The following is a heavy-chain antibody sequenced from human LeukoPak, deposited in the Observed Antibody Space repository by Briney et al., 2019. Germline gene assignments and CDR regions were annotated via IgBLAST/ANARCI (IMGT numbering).Heavy chain of an antibody. J-gene: IGHJ6*03. V-gene: IGHV4-34*01. CDR2: INHSGST. Sequence: SETLSLTCAVYGGSFSGYYWSWIRLPPGKGLEWIGEINHSGSTNYNPSLKSRVTISVDTSKNQFSLKLSSVTAADTAVYYCARAGYYYYYMDVWGKGTTVTVSS. CDR3: ARAGYYYYYMDV. CDR1: GGSFSGYY.